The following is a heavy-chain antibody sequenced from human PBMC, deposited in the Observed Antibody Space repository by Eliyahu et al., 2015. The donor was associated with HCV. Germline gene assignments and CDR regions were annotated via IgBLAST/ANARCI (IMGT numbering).Heavy chain of an antibody. J-gene: IGHJ4*02. Sequence: QVQVVESGGGLVRPGGSLRLSCAASGFTFSDYYMSWIRQAPGEGLEWLSXLSGSSSYLSYADSVKGRFTMSRDNAKNLLYLEMNSLRAEDTAVYYCVRGPARRAGDEEFDYWGQGTLVTVSS. CDR3: VRGPARRAGDEEFDY. CDR2: LSGSSSYL. D-gene: IGHD7-27*01. V-gene: IGHV3-11*06. CDR1: GFTFSDYY.